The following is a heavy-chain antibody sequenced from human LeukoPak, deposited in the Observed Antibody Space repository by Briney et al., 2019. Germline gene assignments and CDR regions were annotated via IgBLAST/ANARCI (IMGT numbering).Heavy chain of an antibody. CDR2: SNHGGSS. CDR1: GGTFTGYN. Sequence: SSETLSLTCGVDGGTFTGYNWTWIRQSPGKGLEWIGESNHGGSSYYAPSLRGRVTISVDTSKRQVSLKLRSVTAADTAVYYCAQQLYYYYINPWGKGTTVIVSS. V-gene: IGHV4-34*08. D-gene: IGHD1-1*01. J-gene: IGHJ6*03. CDR3: AQQLYYYYINP.